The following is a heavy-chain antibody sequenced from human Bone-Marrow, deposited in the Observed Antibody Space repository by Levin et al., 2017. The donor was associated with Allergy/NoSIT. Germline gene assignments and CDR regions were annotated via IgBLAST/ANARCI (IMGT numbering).Heavy chain of an antibody. CDR3: ARVEVLLWFGEHTGMDV. CDR2: ISYDGSNK. CDR1: GFTFSSYA. Sequence: GESLKISCAASGFTFSSYAMHWVRQAPGKGLEWVAVISYDGSNKYYADSVKGRFTISRDNSKNTLYLQMNSLRAEDTAVYYCARVEVLLWFGEHTGMDVWGQGTTVTVSS. J-gene: IGHJ6*02. D-gene: IGHD3-10*01. V-gene: IGHV3-30-3*01.